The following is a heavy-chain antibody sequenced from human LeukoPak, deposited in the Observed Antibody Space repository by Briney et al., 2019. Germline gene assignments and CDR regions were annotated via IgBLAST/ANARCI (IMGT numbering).Heavy chain of an antibody. Sequence: QPGGSLRLSCAASGFTFSNYAMSWVRQAPGKGLEWVSAISSNGDSTYYADSVKGRFTISRDNSKSTLYLQMNSLRAEDTAVYYCAKGYGIQLWPTSSDYWGQGTLVTVS. J-gene: IGHJ4*02. CDR2: ISSNGDST. V-gene: IGHV3-23*01. D-gene: IGHD5-18*01. CDR3: AKGYGIQLWPTSSDY. CDR1: GFTFSNYA.